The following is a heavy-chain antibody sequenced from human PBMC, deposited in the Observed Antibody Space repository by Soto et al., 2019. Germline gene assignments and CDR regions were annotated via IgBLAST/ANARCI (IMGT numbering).Heavy chain of an antibody. CDR3: ARDPLKYCSSTSCYAN. J-gene: IGHJ4*02. V-gene: IGHV1-2*02. CDR1: GYTFTGYY. Sequence: ASVKVSCKASGYTFTGYYMHWVRQAPGQGLEWMGWINPNFGGTNYAQKFQGRVTITADESISTAYMELSSLRSEDTAVYYCARDPLKYCSSTSCYANWGQGTLVTVSS. CDR2: INPNFGGT. D-gene: IGHD2-2*01.